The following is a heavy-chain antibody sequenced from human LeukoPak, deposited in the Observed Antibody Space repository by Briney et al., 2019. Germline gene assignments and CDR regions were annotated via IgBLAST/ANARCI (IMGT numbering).Heavy chain of an antibody. CDR1: GFTFSSYA. V-gene: IGHV3-23*01. J-gene: IGHJ4*02. D-gene: IGHD1-26*01. Sequence: GGSLRLSCAASGFTFSSYAMSWLRQAPGKGLEWVSAITDNGGSTYYADSVKGRFTISRDNSKNTLYLQMNSLRAEDTAVYYCAKGSSPSRPYYFDYWGQGTLVTVSS. CDR2: ITDNGGST. CDR3: AKGSSPSRPYYFDY.